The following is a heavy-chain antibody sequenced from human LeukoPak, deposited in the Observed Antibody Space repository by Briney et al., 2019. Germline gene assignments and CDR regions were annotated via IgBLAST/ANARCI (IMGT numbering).Heavy chain of an antibody. CDR1: GFTFSSYG. CDR2: IWYDGSNK. J-gene: IGHJ4*02. V-gene: IGHV3-30*02. CDR3: AKIVLYFDSSGYYS. D-gene: IGHD3-22*01. Sequence: GGSLRLSCAASGFTFSSYGMHWVRQAPGKGLEWVAFIWYDGSNKYYADAVKGRFTISRDNSKNTLYLQMNSLRAEDTPVCYCAKIVLYFDSSGYYSWGQGTLVTVSS.